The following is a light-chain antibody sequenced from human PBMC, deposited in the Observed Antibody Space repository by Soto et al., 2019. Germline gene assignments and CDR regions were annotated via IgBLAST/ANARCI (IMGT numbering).Light chain of an antibody. CDR1: SSDVGGYNY. Sequence: QSVLTQPRSVSGCPGQSVTISCTGTSSDVGGYNYVSWYQQHPGKAPKLMIYDVSKRPSGVPDRFSGSKSGNTASLTISGLHAEDEADYYCCSYAGSYTLVFGGGTKVTVL. J-gene: IGLJ2*01. CDR2: DVS. CDR3: CSYAGSYTLV. V-gene: IGLV2-11*01.